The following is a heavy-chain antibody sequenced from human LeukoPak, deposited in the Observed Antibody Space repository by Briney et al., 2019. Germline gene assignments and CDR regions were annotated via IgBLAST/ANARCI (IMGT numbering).Heavy chain of an antibody. CDR3: ARTGSEVRYYYYYMDV. V-gene: IGHV3-30-3*01. D-gene: IGHD1-14*01. Sequence: GRSLRLSCAASGFTFSSYAMHWVRQAPGKGLEWVAVISYDGSNKYYADSVKGRFTISRDNSKNTLYLQMNSLRAEDTAVYYCARTGSEVRYYYYYMDVWGKGTTVTVSS. CDR2: ISYDGSNK. CDR1: GFTFSSYA. J-gene: IGHJ6*03.